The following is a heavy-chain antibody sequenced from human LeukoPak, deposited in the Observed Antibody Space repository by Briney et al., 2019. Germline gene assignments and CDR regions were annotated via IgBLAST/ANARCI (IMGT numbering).Heavy chain of an antibody. Sequence: ASVKVSCKASGYTFTGYYMHWVRQAPGQGLEWMGRINPNSGGTNYAQKFQGRVTMTRDTSISTAYMELSRLRSDGTAVYYCARVQSTLTRSGFDYWGQGTLVTVSS. V-gene: IGHV1-2*06. CDR3: ARVQSTLTRSGFDY. CDR2: INPNSGGT. J-gene: IGHJ4*02. D-gene: IGHD2/OR15-2a*01. CDR1: GYTFTGYY.